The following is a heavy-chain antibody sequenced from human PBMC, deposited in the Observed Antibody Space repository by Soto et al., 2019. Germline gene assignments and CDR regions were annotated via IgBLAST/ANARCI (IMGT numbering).Heavy chain of an antibody. D-gene: IGHD3-22*01. Sequence: GGSLRLSCAASGFTFSTYAMNWVRQAPGKGLEWVSGISGSGDSTYYADSVKGRFTVSRDNSKNTLYLQMNSLRAEDTAVYYCARDIIYYDSSGLPQPDAFDIWGQGTMVTVS. J-gene: IGHJ3*02. CDR3: ARDIIYYDSSGLPQPDAFDI. V-gene: IGHV3-23*01. CDR2: ISGSGDST. CDR1: GFTFSTYA.